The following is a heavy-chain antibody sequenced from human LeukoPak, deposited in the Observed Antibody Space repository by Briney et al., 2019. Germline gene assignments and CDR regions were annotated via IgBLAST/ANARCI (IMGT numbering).Heavy chain of an antibody. V-gene: IGHV1-8*03. Sequence: ASVKVSCKASGYTFTSYDINWVQQATGQGLEWMGWMNPNSGNTGYAQKFQGRVTITRNTSISTAYMELSSLRSEDTAVYYCARGAAAHDAFDIWGQGTMVTVSS. D-gene: IGHD6-13*01. J-gene: IGHJ3*02. CDR1: GYTFTSYD. CDR3: ARGAAAHDAFDI. CDR2: MNPNSGNT.